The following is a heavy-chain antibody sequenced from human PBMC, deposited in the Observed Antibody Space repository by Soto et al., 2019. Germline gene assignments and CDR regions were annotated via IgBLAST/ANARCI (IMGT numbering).Heavy chain of an antibody. CDR2: ISGSGGST. J-gene: IGHJ4*02. Sequence: PGGSLRLSCAASGFTFSIYAMSWVRQAPGKGLEWVSAISGSGGSTYYADSVKGRFTISRDNSKNTLYLQMNSLRAEDTAVYYCAKGAGLWEAGDPFDYCGQGTMPTVYS. CDR1: GFTFSIYA. V-gene: IGHV3-23*01. D-gene: IGHD4-17*01. CDR3: AKGAGLWEAGDPFDY.